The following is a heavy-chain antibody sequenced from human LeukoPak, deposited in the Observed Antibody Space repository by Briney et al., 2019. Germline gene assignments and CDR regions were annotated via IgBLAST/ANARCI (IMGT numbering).Heavy chain of an antibody. D-gene: IGHD3-10*01. J-gene: IGHJ4*02. CDR1: GFIFSSFW. Sequence: GGSLRLSCATSGFIFSSFWMHWVRQVPGKGLVWVSHISDGRTTDYADSVRGRFTISRDNAKNTLYLQMNRLTVEDTAVYYCGRGMRDYYGLDYWGQGFLVTVSS. CDR2: ISDGRTT. CDR3: GRGMRDYYGLDY. V-gene: IGHV3-74*01.